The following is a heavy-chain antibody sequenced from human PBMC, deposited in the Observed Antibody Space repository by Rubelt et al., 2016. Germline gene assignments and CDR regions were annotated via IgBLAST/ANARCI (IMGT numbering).Heavy chain of an antibody. CDR1: GGTFSSYA. CDR2: IIPIFGTA. D-gene: IGHD3-9*01. V-gene: IGHV1-69*06. CDR3: ASPPYDILTGYDYYYGMDF. Sequence: QVQLVQSGAEVKKPGSSVKVSCKASGGTFSSYAISWVRQAPGQGLEWMGGIIPIFGTANYAQKFQVTVTITADKSTSTAYMELSSLRSEDTAVYYCASPPYDILTGYDYYYGMDFWGQGTTVTVSS. J-gene: IGHJ6*02.